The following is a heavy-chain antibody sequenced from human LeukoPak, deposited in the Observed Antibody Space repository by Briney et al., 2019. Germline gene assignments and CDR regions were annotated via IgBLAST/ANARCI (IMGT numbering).Heavy chain of an antibody. Sequence: GGSLRLSCAASGFAFSNYAMNWVRQAPGKGLEWVSATGFRSGTQYADSVKGRFTISRDNSKNTLYLQMNSLRAEDTAVYYCAKDPSGSPDYFDYWGQGTLVTVSS. CDR2: TGFRSGT. J-gene: IGHJ4*02. CDR1: GFAFSNYA. V-gene: IGHV3-23*01. D-gene: IGHD1-26*01. CDR3: AKDPSGSPDYFDY.